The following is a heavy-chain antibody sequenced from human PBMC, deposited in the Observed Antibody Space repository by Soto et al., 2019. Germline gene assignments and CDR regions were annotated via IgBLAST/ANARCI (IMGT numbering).Heavy chain of an antibody. D-gene: IGHD2-2*01. V-gene: IGHV4-30-4*01. CDR3: ARDHLSCISTSCYYYYYYGMDV. CDR2: IYYSGST. Sequence: SETLSLTCTVSGGSISSGDYYWSWIRQPPGKGLEWIGYIYYSGSTYYNPSLKSRVTISVDTSKNQFSLKLSSVTAADTAVYYCARDHLSCISTSCYYYYYYGMDVWGQGTTVTVSS. J-gene: IGHJ6*02. CDR1: GGSISSGDYY.